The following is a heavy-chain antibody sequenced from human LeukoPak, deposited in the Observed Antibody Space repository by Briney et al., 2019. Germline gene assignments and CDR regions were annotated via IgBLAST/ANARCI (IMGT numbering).Heavy chain of an antibody. CDR2: IYYSGST. Sequence: SETLCLTCTVSGGSISPYHWSWIRQPPGKGLEWIGYIYYSGSTNYNPSLKSRVTISVDTSKNQFSLRLSSVTAADTAVYYCVRTNAFDIWGQGAMVTVSS. CDR1: GGSISPYH. J-gene: IGHJ3*02. CDR3: VRTNAFDI. V-gene: IGHV4-59*01.